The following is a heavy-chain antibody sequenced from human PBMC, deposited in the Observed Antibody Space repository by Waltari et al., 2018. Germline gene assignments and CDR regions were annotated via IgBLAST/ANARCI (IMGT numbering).Heavy chain of an antibody. J-gene: IGHJ4*02. CDR1: GGSFSGYY. D-gene: IGHD3-3*01. CDR3: ARSARFLAWLSPSGYFDY. CDR2: INHSGST. V-gene: IGHV4-34*01. Sequence: QVQLQQWGAGLLKPSETLSLICAVYGGSFSGYYWSWIRQPPGKGLEWIGEINHSGSTNYTPSLTSRLTISVDTPMKQFSLKLGSVTASDTAVYYCARSARFLAWLSPSGYFDYWGQGTLVTVSS.